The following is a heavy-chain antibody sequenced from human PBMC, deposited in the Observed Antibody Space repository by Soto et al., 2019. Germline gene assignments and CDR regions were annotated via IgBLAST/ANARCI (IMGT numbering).Heavy chain of an antibody. CDR1: GFTFSSYG. D-gene: IGHD6-19*01. J-gene: IGHJ4*02. CDR3: AKDLRSSGWYYFDY. Sequence: QVQLVESGGGVVQPGRSLRLSCAASGFTFSSYGMHWVRQAPGKGLEWVAVISYDGSNKYYADSVKGRFTISRDNSKNALYLQMNSLRAEDTAVYYRAKDLRSSGWYYFDYGSQGTLVTVSS. V-gene: IGHV3-30*18. CDR2: ISYDGSNK.